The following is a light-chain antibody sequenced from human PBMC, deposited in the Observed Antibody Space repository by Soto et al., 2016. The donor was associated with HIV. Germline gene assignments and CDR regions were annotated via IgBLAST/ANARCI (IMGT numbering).Light chain of an antibody. V-gene: IGKV2-28*01. CDR3: MQALQTPWT. CDR1: QSLLHSNGYNY. J-gene: IGKJ1*01. CDR2: LGS. Sequence: DIVMTQSPLSLPVTPGEPASISCRSSQSLLHSNGYNYLDWYLQKPGQSPQLLIYLGSNRASGVPDRFSGSGSGTDFTLKISRVEAEDVGVYYCMQALQTPWTFGRRDQGGNQT.